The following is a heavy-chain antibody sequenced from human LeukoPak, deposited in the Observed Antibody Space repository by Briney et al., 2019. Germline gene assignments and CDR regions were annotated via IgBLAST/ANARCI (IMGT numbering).Heavy chain of an antibody. V-gene: IGHV4-34*01. Sequence: SETLSLTCAVYGGSFSGYYWCWIRQPPGKGLEWIGEINHSGSTNYNPSLKSRVTISEDTSKNQFSLKLSSVTAADTAVYYCARGEGVIGYCSSTSCRRAFDIWGQGTMVTVSS. CDR2: INHSGST. CDR3: ARGEGVIGYCSSTSCRRAFDI. CDR1: GGSFSGYY. D-gene: IGHD2-2*01. J-gene: IGHJ3*02.